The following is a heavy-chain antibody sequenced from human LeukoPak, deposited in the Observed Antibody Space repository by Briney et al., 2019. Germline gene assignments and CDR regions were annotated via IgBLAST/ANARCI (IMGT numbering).Heavy chain of an antibody. V-gene: IGHV3-48*03. J-gene: IGHJ4*02. Sequence: GGSLRLSXAASGFTLSSYEMNWVRQAPGKGLEWVSYISSSGSTIYYADSVKGRFTISRDDAKNSLYLQMSSLRAEDTAVYYCACGGAGGANDYWGQGTLVTVSS. D-gene: IGHD2-8*02. CDR1: GFTLSSYE. CDR2: ISSSGSTI. CDR3: ACGGAGGANDY.